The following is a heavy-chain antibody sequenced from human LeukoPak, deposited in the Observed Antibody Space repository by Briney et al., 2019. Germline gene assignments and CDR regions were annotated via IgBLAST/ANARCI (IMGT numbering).Heavy chain of an antibody. Sequence: PGESLRLSCAASGFTFSSYSMNWVRQAPGKGLEWVSSISSSSSYIYYADSVKGRFTISRDNAKNSLYLQMNSLRAEDTAVYYCARDTSADIVVVPAAIWGQGTLVTVSS. CDR2: ISSSSSYI. CDR1: GFTFSSYS. CDR3: ARDTSADIVVVPAAI. D-gene: IGHD2-2*01. V-gene: IGHV3-21*01. J-gene: IGHJ4*02.